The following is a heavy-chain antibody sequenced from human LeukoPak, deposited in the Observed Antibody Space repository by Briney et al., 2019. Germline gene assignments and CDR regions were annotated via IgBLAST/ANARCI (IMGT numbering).Heavy chain of an antibody. CDR2: IWYDGSNK. D-gene: IGHD3-10*01. CDR1: KFTFNDYA. CDR3: ARGSGLVVRGDYFDY. J-gene: IGHJ4*02. V-gene: IGHV3-33*01. Sequence: GRSLRLSCAVSKFTFNDYAIHWVRQAPGKGLEWVAVIWYDGSNKYYVDSVKGRVTISRDNSKNTLYLQMNSLRVEDTAVYYCARGSGLVVRGDYFDYWGQGTLVTVSS.